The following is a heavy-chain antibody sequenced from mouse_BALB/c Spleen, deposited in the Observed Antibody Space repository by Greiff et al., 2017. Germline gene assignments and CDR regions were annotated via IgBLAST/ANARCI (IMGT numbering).Heavy chain of an antibody. Sequence: VQVVESAAELARPGASVKMSCKASGYTFTSYTMHWVKQRPGQGLEWIGYINPSSGYTEYNQKFKDKTTLTADKSSSTAYMQLSSLTSEDSAVYYCARELSFAYWGQGTLVTVSA. CDR1: GYTFTSYT. J-gene: IGHJ3*01. CDR2: INPSSGYT. D-gene: IGHD1-1*02. CDR3: ARELSFAY. V-gene: IGHV1-4*02.